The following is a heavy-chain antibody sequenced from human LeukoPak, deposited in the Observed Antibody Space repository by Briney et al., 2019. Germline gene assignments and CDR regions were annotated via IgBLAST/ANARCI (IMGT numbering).Heavy chain of an antibody. CDR3: ARYGNGEWLAHYAFDV. J-gene: IGHJ3*01. D-gene: IGHD6-19*01. Sequence: GGSLRLSCTASGFTFNRDWTAWVRQAPGKGLEWVANIKEDGSEKNYVDSVKGRFTISRDNAKNSLDLQMNSLRAEDTAVYYCARYGNGEWLAHYAFDVWGQGTMVTVSS. V-gene: IGHV3-7*01. CDR2: IKEDGSEK. CDR1: GFTFNRDW.